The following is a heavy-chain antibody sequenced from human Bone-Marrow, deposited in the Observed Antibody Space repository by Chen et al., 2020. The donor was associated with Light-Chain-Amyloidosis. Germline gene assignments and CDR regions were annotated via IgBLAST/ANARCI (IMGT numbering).Heavy chain of an antibody. J-gene: IGHJ4*02. V-gene: IGHV5-51*01. Sequence: EEPLAQPAPEVKHHPETLNTSCTDSGYTFPNYWIGRVRPMPGKGLECMGVIYPDDSYARYSPSFEGQVTISADKPITTAYLQWRSLKASDTAMYYCARRRDGYNFDYWGQGTLVTVSS. CDR1: GYTFPNYW. CDR3: ARRRDGYNFDY. CDR2: IYPDDSYA. D-gene: IGHD5-12*01.